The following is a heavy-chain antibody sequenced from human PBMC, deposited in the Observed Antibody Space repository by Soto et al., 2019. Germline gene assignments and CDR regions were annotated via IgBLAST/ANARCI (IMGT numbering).Heavy chain of an antibody. CDR2: ISSNGGST. CDR1: GFTFSSYA. CDR3: ARDRDGYNRYSGY. Sequence: GGSLILSCAASGFTFSSYAMHWVRQAPGKGLEYVSAISSNGGSTYYANSVKGRFTISRDNSKNTLYLQMSSLRAEDMAVYYCARDRDGYNRYSGYWGQGTLVTVSS. J-gene: IGHJ4*02. V-gene: IGHV3-64*01. D-gene: IGHD6-13*01.